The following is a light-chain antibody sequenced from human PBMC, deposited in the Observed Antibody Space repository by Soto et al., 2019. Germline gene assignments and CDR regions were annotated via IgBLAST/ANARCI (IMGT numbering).Light chain of an antibody. CDR2: GAS. J-gene: IGKJ1*01. V-gene: IGKV3-11*01. CDR1: QSVDSN. Sequence: IVMTQSPATLSVSPGERATLSCRASQSVDSNLAWYQQKPGQAPRLLIFGASTRATGIPARFSGSGSGTDFTLTISSLEPEDFAVYYCHQRGSWPRGTFGQGTKVDIK. CDR3: HQRGSWPRGT.